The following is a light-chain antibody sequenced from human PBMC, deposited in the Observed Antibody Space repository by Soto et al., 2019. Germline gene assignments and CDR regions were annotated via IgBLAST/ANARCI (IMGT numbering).Light chain of an antibody. CDR2: KAS. Sequence: DIQMTQSPSTLSASVGDRVTITCRASQNINDWLAWYQQKPGKAPRLLIYKASTLESGVPSRFSGSGFGTEFTLTISSLQPDDFATYDYPQYNTYSFTFGPGAKVDIK. J-gene: IGKJ3*01. CDR3: PQYNTYSFT. V-gene: IGKV1-5*03. CDR1: QNINDW.